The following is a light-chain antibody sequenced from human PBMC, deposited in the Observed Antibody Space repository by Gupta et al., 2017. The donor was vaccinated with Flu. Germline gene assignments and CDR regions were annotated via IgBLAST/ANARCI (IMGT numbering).Light chain of an antibody. CDR3: MQGTHWPPYS. J-gene: IGKJ2*03. Sequence: DGVMTKSPLSLPVPLGQPASISSRSSQSRVYSDGNTSLNWFQQRPGQSPRRLIHQVSNRDFGVPDRFTGSRSGTDFTLKISRVEAEDVGVYYCMQGTHWPPYSFGQGTKLEIK. CDR1: QSRVYSDGNTS. CDR2: QVS. V-gene: IGKV2-30*01.